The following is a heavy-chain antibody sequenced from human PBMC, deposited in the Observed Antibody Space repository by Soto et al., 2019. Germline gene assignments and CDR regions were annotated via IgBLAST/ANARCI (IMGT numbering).Heavy chain of an antibody. V-gene: IGHV1-69*13. D-gene: IGHD5-18*01. CDR1: GGTFSRYA. J-gene: IGHJ4*02. Sequence: SVKGSCKASGGTFSRYAVSWVRQAPGQGLEWMGGIIPIFGTANYAQKFQGRVTITADESTSTAYMELSSLRSEDTAVYYCAREQGEQLWYFDYWGQGTLVTVSS. CDR3: AREQGEQLWYFDY. CDR2: IIPIFGTA.